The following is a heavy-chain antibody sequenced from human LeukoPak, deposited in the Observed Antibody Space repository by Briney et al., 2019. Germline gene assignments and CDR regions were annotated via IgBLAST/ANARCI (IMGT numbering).Heavy chain of an antibody. Sequence: ASVKVSCKASGGTFSSYAISWVRQAPGQGLEWMGGIIPIFGTANYAQKFQGRVTITTDESTSTAYMELGSLRSEDTAVYYCARSTVTTFLSYYYMDVWGKGTTVTVSS. CDR2: IIPIFGTA. CDR3: ARSTVTTFLSYYYMDV. CDR1: GGTFSSYA. V-gene: IGHV1-69*05. J-gene: IGHJ6*03. D-gene: IGHD4-17*01.